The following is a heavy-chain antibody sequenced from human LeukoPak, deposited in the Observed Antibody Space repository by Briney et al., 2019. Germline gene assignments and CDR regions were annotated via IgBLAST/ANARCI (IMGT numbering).Heavy chain of an antibody. CDR2: IYYSGST. CDR3: ARQQPGYCSSTSCLNEVDY. V-gene: IGHV4-39*01. J-gene: IGHJ4*02. CDR1: GGSISSSSYY. D-gene: IGHD2-2*01. Sequence: SETLSLTCTVSGGSISSSSYYWGWIRQPPGKGLEWIGSIYYSGSTYYNPSLKSRVTISVDAFKNQFSLKLSSVTAADTAVYYCARQQPGYCSSTSCLNEVDYWGQGTLVTVSS.